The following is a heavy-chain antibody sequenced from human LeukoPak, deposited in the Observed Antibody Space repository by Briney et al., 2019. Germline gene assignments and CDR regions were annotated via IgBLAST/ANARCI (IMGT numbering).Heavy chain of an antibody. V-gene: IGHV3-48*03. CDR3: ARADAEMATVGYGN. J-gene: IGHJ4*02. CDR1: GFTFSSYE. D-gene: IGHD5-24*01. Sequence: PARSLSLSCAASGFTFSSYEMNWVRPAPGEGLEWVSYISSSVSTIYYADSVKGRFTISRDNAKNSLHLQMNSLRADDTAVYYCARADAEMATVGYGNGGQGTLVTVSS. CDR2: ISSSVSTI.